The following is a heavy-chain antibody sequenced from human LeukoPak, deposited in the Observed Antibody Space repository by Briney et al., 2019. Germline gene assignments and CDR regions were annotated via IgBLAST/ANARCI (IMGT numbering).Heavy chain of an antibody. Sequence: PGGSLRLSCAATGFTLSNYAMNWVRQAPGKGLEWVGRIKSKTDGGTTDYAAPVKGRFTISRDDSKNTLYLQMNSLKTEDTAVYYCTTGVVVVAATPPGWYFDLWGRGTLVTVSS. CDR2: IKSKTDGGTT. CDR1: GFTLSNYA. V-gene: IGHV3-15*01. J-gene: IGHJ2*01. CDR3: TTGVVVVAATPPGWYFDL. D-gene: IGHD2-15*01.